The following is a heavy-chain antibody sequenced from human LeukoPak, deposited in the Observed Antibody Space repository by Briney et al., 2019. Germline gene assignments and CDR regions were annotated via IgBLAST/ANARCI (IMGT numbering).Heavy chain of an antibody. CDR2: INSDGSST. V-gene: IGHV3-74*01. J-gene: IGHJ4*02. CDR3: ARGAPGV. Sequence: GGSLRLSCAASGLTFGSYWMHWVRQAPGKGLEWVPRINSDGSSTIYADSVKGRFTISRDNAKNTLHLQMSSLRAEDTAVYFCARGAPGVWGQGTLVDVSS. D-gene: IGHD7-27*01. CDR1: GLTFGSYW.